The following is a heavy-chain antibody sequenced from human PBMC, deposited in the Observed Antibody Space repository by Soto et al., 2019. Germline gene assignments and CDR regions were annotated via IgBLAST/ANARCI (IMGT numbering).Heavy chain of an antibody. CDR3: ARIWVGYCSGGSCYSFYYMDV. CDR1: GGSISSSSYY. Sequence: QLQLQESGPGLVKPSETLSLTYTVSGGSISSSSYYWGWIRQPPGKGLEWIGSIYYRGSTDYNPSLKSRVTISVDTSKNQFSLKLSSVTAADTAVYFCARIWVGYCSGGSCYSFYYMDVWGKGTTLTVSS. J-gene: IGHJ6*03. V-gene: IGHV4-39*01. D-gene: IGHD2-15*01. CDR2: IYYRGST.